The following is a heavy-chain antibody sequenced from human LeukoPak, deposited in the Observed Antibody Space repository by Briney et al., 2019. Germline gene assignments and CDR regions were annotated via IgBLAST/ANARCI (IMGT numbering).Heavy chain of an antibody. Sequence: GGSLRLSCVASGLNFGNYAMSWVRQAPGKGLQWVSQISGTGGTTWYAGFARDRFTISRDNSKKTLYLQMSGLRVEDTAMYYCVKDPRDTYGTNWFVSWGQGTLLIVSS. CDR1: GLNFGNYA. CDR3: VKDPRDTYGTNWFVS. D-gene: IGHD2-21*01. V-gene: IGHV3-23*01. J-gene: IGHJ5*01. CDR2: ISGTGGTT.